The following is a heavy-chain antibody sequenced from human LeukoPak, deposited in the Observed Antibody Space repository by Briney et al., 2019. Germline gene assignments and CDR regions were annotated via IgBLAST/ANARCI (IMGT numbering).Heavy chain of an antibody. V-gene: IGHV3-30*18. CDR2: ISYDGSNK. CDR1: GSTFSSYG. J-gene: IGHJ3*02. D-gene: IGHD3-3*01. CDR3: AKDGTTYYDFWSGFYDAFDI. Sequence: GGSLRLSCAASGSTFSSYGMHWVRQAPGKGLEWVAVISYDGSNKYYADSVKGRFTISRDNSKNTLYLQMNSLRAEDTAVYYCAKDGTTYYDFWSGFYDAFDIWGQGTMVTVSS.